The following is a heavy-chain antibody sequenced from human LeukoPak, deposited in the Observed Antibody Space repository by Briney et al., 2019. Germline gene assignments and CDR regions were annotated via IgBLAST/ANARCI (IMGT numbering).Heavy chain of an antibody. CDR2: ISSSSSYI. CDR1: GFTFSSYS. Sequence: KHWGSLRLSCAASGFTFSSYSMNWVRQAPGKGLEWVSSISSSSSYIYYADSVKGRFTISRDNAKNSLYLQMNSLRAEDTAVYYCARVGYSSGGGDYWGQGTLVTVSS. D-gene: IGHD6-19*01. V-gene: IGHV3-21*01. J-gene: IGHJ4*02. CDR3: ARVGYSSGGGDY.